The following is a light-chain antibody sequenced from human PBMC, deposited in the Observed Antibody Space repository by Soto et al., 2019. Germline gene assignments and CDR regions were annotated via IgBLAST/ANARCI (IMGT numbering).Light chain of an antibody. Sequence: QSVLTQPASVSGSPGQSITISCTGTSSDVGSYNLVSWYQQHPGKAPKLMIYEVSERPSGVSNRFSGSKSGNTASLTISGLQAEDEADYYCCSYAGSSTHVVFGGGTKLTVL. J-gene: IGLJ2*01. CDR3: CSYAGSSTHVV. CDR2: EVS. V-gene: IGLV2-23*02. CDR1: SSDVGSYNL.